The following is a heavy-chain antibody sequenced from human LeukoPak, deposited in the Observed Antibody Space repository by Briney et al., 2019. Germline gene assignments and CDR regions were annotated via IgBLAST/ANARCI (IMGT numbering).Heavy chain of an antibody. CDR1: GFTFSSYW. CDR3: ARGVREYYYDSSGKNDY. J-gene: IGHJ4*02. D-gene: IGHD3-22*01. Sequence: PGGSLRLSCAASGFTFSSYWMSWVRQAPGKGLEWVANIKQDGSEKYYVDSVKGRFTISRDNAKNSLYLQMNSLRAEDTAVYYCARGVREYYYDSSGKNDYWGQRTLVTVSS. CDR2: IKQDGSEK. V-gene: IGHV3-7*04.